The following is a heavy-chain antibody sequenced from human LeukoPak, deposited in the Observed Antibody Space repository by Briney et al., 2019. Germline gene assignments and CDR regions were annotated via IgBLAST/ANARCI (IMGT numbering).Heavy chain of an antibody. V-gene: IGHV1-69*13. CDR3: ARATYGSGSYYIYAFDI. Sequence: GASVKVSCKASGGTFSSYAISWVRQAPGQGLEWMGGIIPIFGKANYAQKFQGRVTITADESTSTAYMELSSLRSEDTAVYYCARATYGSGSYYIYAFDIWGQGTMVTVSS. J-gene: IGHJ3*02. CDR2: IIPIFGKA. CDR1: GGTFSSYA. D-gene: IGHD3-10*01.